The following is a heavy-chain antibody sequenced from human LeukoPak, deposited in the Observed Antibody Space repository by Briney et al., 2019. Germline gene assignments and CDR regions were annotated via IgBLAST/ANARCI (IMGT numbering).Heavy chain of an antibody. CDR1: GGSISSYY. CDR2: IYYSGST. V-gene: IGHV4-59*08. D-gene: IGHD2-15*01. J-gene: IGHJ3*02. CDR3: ARHCSGGSCYSNDAFDI. Sequence: PSETLSLTCTVSGGSISSYYWSWIRQPPGKGLEWIGYIYYSGSTNYNPSLKSRVTISVDTSKHQFSLKLSSVTAADTAVYYCARHCSGGSCYSNDAFDIWGQGTMVTVSS.